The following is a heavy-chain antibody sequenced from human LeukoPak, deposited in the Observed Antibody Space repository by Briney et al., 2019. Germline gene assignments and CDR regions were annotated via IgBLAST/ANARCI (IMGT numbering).Heavy chain of an antibody. CDR2: IYTSGST. Sequence: SETLSLTCAVYGGSFSGYYWSWIRQPAGKGLEWIGRIYTSGSTNYNPSLKSRVTMSVDTSKNQFSLKLSSVTAADTAVYYCALSSGWSQQFDYWGQGTLVTVSS. D-gene: IGHD6-19*01. J-gene: IGHJ4*02. CDR3: ALSSGWSQQFDY. CDR1: GGSFSGYY. V-gene: IGHV4-59*10.